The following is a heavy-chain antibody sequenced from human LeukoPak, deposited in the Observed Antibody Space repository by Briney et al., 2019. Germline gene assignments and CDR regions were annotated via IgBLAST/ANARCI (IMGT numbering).Heavy chain of an antibody. J-gene: IGHJ4*02. D-gene: IGHD2-21*02. CDR1: GYIFTSYF. Sequence: GASVKVSCKASGYIFTSYFMHWVRQAPGEGLEWMGIINPTGGSTSYAQKFQGRVTMTRDTSTSTVYMELSCLRSEDTAVYYCARDYYHKIHSGMVTAPEYWGQGTLVIVSS. V-gene: IGHV1-46*01. CDR3: ARDYYHKIHSGMVTAPEY. CDR2: INPTGGST.